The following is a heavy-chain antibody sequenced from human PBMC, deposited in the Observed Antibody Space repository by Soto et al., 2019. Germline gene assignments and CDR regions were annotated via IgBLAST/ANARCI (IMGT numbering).Heavy chain of an antibody. CDR1: GYSFTSYG. D-gene: IGHD3-3*01. Sequence: RASVKVSCKASGYSFTSYGISWVRQAPGQGFEWMGWISTYNGNTNFAQNVQGRVTMTTDTSTYTAYMELRSLTSDDTAVYYCARDFGSDLSAPGAVLDYWGQGTLVTVSS. CDR3: ARDFGSDLSAPGAVLDY. J-gene: IGHJ4*02. V-gene: IGHV1-18*01. CDR2: ISTYNGNT.